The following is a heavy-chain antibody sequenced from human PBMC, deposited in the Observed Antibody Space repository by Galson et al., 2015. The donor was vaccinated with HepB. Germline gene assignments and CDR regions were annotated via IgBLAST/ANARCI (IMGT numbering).Heavy chain of an antibody. J-gene: IGHJ5*02. Sequence: SLRLSCAASGFTFSIFWMHWVRQVPGKGLVWVSRINSDGSSTNYADSVKGRFTISRDSAKNTLFLQMNNLTAEDTAVYYCLPNGFDPWGQGTLVTVSS. CDR2: INSDGSST. V-gene: IGHV3-74*01. CDR1: GFTFSIFW. CDR3: LPNGFDP.